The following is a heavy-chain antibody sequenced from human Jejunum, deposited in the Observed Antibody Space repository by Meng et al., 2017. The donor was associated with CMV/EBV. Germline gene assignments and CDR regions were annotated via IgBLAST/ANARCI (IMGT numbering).Heavy chain of an antibody. CDR1: GGSVSSGGYY. V-gene: IGHV4-31*03. D-gene: IGHD6-19*01. Sequence: VQLRESGPGLVKHSQTLYLTCTVYGGSVSSGGYYWTWIRQHPGKGLEWFGHIYYSGSTFYNPSLKRRVIISIGTSKNQFSLNLRSVTAADTAVYYCARVSSGWDYFDYWGQGTLVTVSS. CDR2: IYYSGST. J-gene: IGHJ4*02. CDR3: ARVSSGWDYFDY.